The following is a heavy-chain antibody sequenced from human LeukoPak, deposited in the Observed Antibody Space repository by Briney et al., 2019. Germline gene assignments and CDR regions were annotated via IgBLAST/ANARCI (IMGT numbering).Heavy chain of an antibody. J-gene: IGHJ3*02. D-gene: IGHD3-22*01. CDR1: GGSISSYY. Sequence: PSETLSLTCTVSGGSISSYYWSWIRQPPGKGLEWIGYIYYSGSTNYNPSLKSRVTISVDTSKNQFSLKLSSVTAADTAVYYCARGYKSTMIVVGGYFDIWGQGTMVTVSS. CDR3: ARGYKSTMIVVGGYFDI. CDR2: IYYSGST. V-gene: IGHV4-59*01.